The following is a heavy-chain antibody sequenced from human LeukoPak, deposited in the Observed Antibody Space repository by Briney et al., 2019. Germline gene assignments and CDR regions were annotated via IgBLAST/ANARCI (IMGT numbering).Heavy chain of an antibody. J-gene: IGHJ4*02. CDR1: GFTFSSYA. CDR3: AKDLTLYGDFPYFDY. Sequence: GGSLRLSCAASGFTFSSYAMSWVRQAPGKGLEWVSSISSSSSYIYYADSVEGRFTISRDNSKNTLYLEMNSLRAEDTAVYYCAKDLTLYGDFPYFDYWGRGTLVTVSS. V-gene: IGHV3-23*01. D-gene: IGHD2-21*01. CDR2: ISSSSSYI.